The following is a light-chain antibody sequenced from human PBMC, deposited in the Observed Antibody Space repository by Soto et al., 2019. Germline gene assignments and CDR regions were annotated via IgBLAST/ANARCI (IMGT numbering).Light chain of an antibody. V-gene: IGKV3-15*01. CDR2: VAS. CDR3: QHYNNWPWT. Sequence: EIVMTQSPATLSVSPGERATLSCRASQSVSSNLAWYQQKPGQAPRLLIYVASTRATGIPARFSGSVSGTEFTLTISILQSEDFAVYYCQHYNNWPWTFGQGTKVESK. CDR1: QSVSSN. J-gene: IGKJ1*01.